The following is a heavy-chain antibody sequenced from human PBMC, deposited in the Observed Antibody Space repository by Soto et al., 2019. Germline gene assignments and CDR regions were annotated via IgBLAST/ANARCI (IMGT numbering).Heavy chain of an antibody. CDR1: GVTFSSYA. V-gene: IGHV1-69*13. CDR3: ARAIFGDYYYGMDV. CDR2: IIPIFGTA. D-gene: IGHD3-3*01. J-gene: IGHJ6*02. Sequence: SVKVSCKASGVTFSSYAISWVRQAPGQGLEWMGGIIPIFGTANYAQKFQGRVTITADESTSTAYMELSSLRSEDTAVYYCARAIFGDYYYGMDVWGQGTTVTVSS.